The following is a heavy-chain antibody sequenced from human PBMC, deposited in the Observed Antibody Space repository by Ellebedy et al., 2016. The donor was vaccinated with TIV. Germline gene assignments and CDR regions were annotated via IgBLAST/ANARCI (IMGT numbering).Heavy chain of an antibody. CDR3: ARRLRLNNPDV. CDR1: GGSISSYY. CDR2: IYYSGST. D-gene: IGHD3-3*01. Sequence: MPSETLSLTCTVSGGSISSYYWSWIRQPPGKGLEWIGYIYYSGSTYYNPSLKSRVTISVDTSKNQFSLKLSSVTAADTAVYYCARRLRLNNPDVWGQGTTVTVSS. V-gene: IGHV4-59*12. J-gene: IGHJ6*02.